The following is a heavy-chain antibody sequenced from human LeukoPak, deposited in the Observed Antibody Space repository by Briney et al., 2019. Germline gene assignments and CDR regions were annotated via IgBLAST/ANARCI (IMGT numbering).Heavy chain of an antibody. Sequence: QPGGSLRLSCAASGFTFSSYERNWVPQAPGKGLEWVTFIRSKPYGGTTEYAASVKGRFTISRDDSKSIAYLQMNSLKTEDTAVYYCTSSLPDFDRSPSQDYWGQGTLVTVSS. CDR3: TSSLPDFDRSPSQDY. V-gene: IGHV3-49*04. J-gene: IGHJ4*02. CDR2: IRSKPYGGTT. CDR1: GFTFSSYE. D-gene: IGHD3-9*01.